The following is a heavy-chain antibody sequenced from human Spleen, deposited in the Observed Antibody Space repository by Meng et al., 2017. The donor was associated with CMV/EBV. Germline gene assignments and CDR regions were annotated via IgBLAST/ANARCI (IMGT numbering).Heavy chain of an antibody. CDR1: GFTFSSYS. CDR3: AKGGPGLPQLFDY. V-gene: IGHV3-23*01. J-gene: IGHJ4*02. D-gene: IGHD3-16*01. CDR2: ISGSGGDT. Sequence: GGSLRLSCVASGFTFSSYSMNWVRQAPGKGLEWVSAISGSGGDTYYADSVKGRFTISRDNSKNTLYLQMNSLRAEDTAEYYCAKGGPGLPQLFDYWGQGTLVTVSS.